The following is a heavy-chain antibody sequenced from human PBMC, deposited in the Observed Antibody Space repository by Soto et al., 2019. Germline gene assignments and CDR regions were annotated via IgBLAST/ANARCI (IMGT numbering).Heavy chain of an antibody. J-gene: IGHJ4*02. CDR2: ISYDGSNK. Sequence: PGRSRMLSCPAAGLTISSYCMHCFRQAPGKGLEWVAVISYDGSNKYYADSVKGRFTISRDNSKNTLYLQMNSLRAEDTAVYYCAKGMSPMVRGVTRIFDYWGQGNLVTVSP. CDR3: AKGMSPMVRGVTRIFDY. V-gene: IGHV3-30*18. D-gene: IGHD3-10*01. CDR1: GLTISSYC.